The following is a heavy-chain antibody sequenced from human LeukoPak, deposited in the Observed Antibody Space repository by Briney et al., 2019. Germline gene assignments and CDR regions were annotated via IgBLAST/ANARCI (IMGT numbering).Heavy chain of an antibody. D-gene: IGHD4-11*01. V-gene: IGHV3-23*01. J-gene: IGHJ4*02. CDR1: GFTVSSNS. CDR2: ISSSGEST. CDR3: AKEGDYSAPYNKNYFDY. Sequence: GGSLRLSCTVSGFTVSSNSMSWVRQAPGRGLEWISGISSSGESTDSADSVRGRFTISRDNSKKNLYLHMNNLRAEDTAVYYCAKEGDYSAPYNKNYFDYWGQGTLVTVSS.